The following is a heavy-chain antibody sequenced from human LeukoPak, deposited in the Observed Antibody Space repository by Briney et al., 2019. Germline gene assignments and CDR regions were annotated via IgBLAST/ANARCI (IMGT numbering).Heavy chain of an antibody. D-gene: IGHD3-22*01. Sequence: PSETLSLTCTVSGGSISSYYWSWIRQPPGKGLEWIGYIYYSGSTNYNPSLKSRVTISLDTSKNQFSLKLSSVTAADTAVYYCARDYYDTSGYSPFQHWGQGTLVTVSS. V-gene: IGHV4-59*01. CDR3: ARDYYDTSGYSPFQH. CDR1: GGSISSYY. CDR2: IYYSGST. J-gene: IGHJ1*01.